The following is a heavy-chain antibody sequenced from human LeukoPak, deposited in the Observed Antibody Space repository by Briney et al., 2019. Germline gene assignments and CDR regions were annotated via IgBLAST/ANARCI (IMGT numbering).Heavy chain of an antibody. V-gene: IGHV4-59*01. J-gene: IGHJ4*02. D-gene: IGHD1-14*01. CDR1: GGSISSYY. CDR3: ARGGRNPFDY. Sequence: PSETLSLTCTVSGGSISSYYWSWIRQPPGKGLEWIGYIYYSGSTNYNPSLKGRVTISVDTSKNQFSLKLSSVTAADTAVYYCARGGRNPFDYWGQGTLVTVSS. CDR2: IYYSGST.